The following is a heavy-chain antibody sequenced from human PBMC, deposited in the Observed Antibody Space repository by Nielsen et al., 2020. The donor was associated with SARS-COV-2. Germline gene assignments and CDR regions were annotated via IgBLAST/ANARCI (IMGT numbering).Heavy chain of an antibody. V-gene: IGHV2-70*11. J-gene: IGHJ4*02. Sequence: SGPTLVKPTQTLTLTCTFSGFSLSTSGMCVSWIRQPPGKALEWLARIDWDDDKYYSTSLKTRLTISKDTSRNQVVLTMTNMDPVDTATYYCARTYYGGNSAFFDYWGQGTLVTVSS. CDR2: IDWDDDK. CDR1: GFSLSTSGMC. CDR3: ARTYYGGNSAFFDY. D-gene: IGHD4-23*01.